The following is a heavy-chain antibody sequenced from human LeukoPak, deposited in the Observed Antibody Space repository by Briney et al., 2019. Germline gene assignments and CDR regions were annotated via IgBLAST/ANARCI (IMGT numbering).Heavy chain of an antibody. D-gene: IGHD5-18*01. CDR3: ARLPWIQPWSFDY. CDR1: GGSISSNDYY. Sequence: SSETLSLTCTVSGGSISSNDYYWGWIRQPPGKGLEWIGIIYYSGNTYYNPSLKSRVTVSVDTSKNQFSLKLSSVTAADTAVYYCARLPWIQPWSFDYWGQGTLVTVSS. V-gene: IGHV4-39*01. CDR2: IYYSGNT. J-gene: IGHJ4*02.